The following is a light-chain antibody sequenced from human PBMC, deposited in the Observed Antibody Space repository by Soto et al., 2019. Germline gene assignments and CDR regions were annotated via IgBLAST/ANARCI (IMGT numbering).Light chain of an antibody. CDR2: SAS. J-gene: IGKJ4*01. CDR1: QSVTNNY. Sequence: EIVLTQSPGTLSLSPGDRATLSCRASQSVTNNYLAWYQHKPGQAPRLLISSASSRAAGIADRFSGSGSGTDFSLSISGLEPEDFAFYYCQQYGSPLTFGGGTKVEIK. V-gene: IGKV3-20*01. CDR3: QQYGSPLT.